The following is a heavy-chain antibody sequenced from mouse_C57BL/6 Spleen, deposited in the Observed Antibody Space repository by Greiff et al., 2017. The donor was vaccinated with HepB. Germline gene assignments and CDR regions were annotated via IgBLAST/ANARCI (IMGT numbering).Heavy chain of an antibody. J-gene: IGHJ4*01. CDR3: ARQLRLPWAMDY. V-gene: IGHV1-81*01. CDR2: IYPRSGNT. CDR1: GYTFTSYG. D-gene: IGHD3-2*02. Sequence: LVESGAELARPGASVKLSCKASGYTFTSYGISWVKQRTGQGLEWIGEIYPRSGNTYYNEKFKGKATLTADKSSSTAYMELRSLTSEDSAVYFCARQLRLPWAMDYWGQGTSVTVSS.